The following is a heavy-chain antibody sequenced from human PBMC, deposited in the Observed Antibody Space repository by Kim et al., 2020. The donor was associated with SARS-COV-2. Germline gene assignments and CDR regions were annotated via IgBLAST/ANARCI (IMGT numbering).Heavy chain of an antibody. V-gene: IGHV3-21*01. D-gene: IGHD6-13*01. Sequence: SYIYYADSLKGRFTISRDNAKNSLYLQMNSLRAEDTAVYYCARAEGIPDYWGQGTLVTVSS. CDR3: ARAEGIPDY. J-gene: IGHJ4*02. CDR2: SYI.